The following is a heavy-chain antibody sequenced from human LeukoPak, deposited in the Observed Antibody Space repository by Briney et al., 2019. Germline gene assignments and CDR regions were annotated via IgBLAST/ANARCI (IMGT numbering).Heavy chain of an antibody. CDR2: IYTSGST. J-gene: IGHJ6*02. CDR1: GGSISSYY. D-gene: IGHD3-10*01. V-gene: IGHV4-4*07. Sequence: PSETLSLTCTVSGGSISSYYWSWIRQPAGKGLEWIGRIYTSGSTNYNPSLKSRVTMSVDTSKNQFSLKLSSVPAADTAVYYCARRPVNEPNLPYYGNYYYYYGMDVWGQGTTVTVSS. CDR3: ARRPVNEPNLPYYGNYYYYYGMDV.